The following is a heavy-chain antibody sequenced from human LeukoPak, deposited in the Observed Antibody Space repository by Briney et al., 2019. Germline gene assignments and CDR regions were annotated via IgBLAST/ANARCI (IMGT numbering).Heavy chain of an antibody. CDR1: GFTFSNAW. CDR2: IKQDGSEK. D-gene: IGHD3-3*01. J-gene: IGHJ6*03. Sequence: GGSLRLSCAASGFTFSNAWMSWVRQAPGKGLEWVANIKQDGSEKYYVDSVKGRFTISRDNAKNSLYLQMNSLRAEDTAVYYCARTSFWSGYSYYYYYYMDVWGKGTTVTVSS. CDR3: ARTSFWSGYSYYYYYYMDV. V-gene: IGHV3-7*01.